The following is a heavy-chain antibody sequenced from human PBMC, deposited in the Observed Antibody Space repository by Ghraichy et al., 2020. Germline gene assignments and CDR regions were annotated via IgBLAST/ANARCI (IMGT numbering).Heavy chain of an antibody. CDR2: FYSGGST. D-gene: IGHD3-22*01. V-gene: IGHV3-66*01. CDR3: ARDPSPHYYDSSGYSDY. J-gene: IGHJ4*02. Sequence: GGSLRLSCAASGFTVSSNYMSWVRQAPGKGLEWVSVFYSGGSTYYADSVKGRFTISRDNSKNTLYLQMNSLRAEDTAVYYCARDPSPHYYDSSGYSDYWGQGTLVTVSS. CDR1: GFTVSSNY.